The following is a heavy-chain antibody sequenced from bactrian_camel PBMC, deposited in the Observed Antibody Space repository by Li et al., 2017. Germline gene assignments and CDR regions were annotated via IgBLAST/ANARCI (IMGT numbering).Heavy chain of an antibody. CDR2: IDSGSGTT. D-gene: IGHD1*01. CDR1: GFTFSRYW. CDR3: AARFGGCRADISAADFGY. J-gene: IGHJ6*01. V-gene: IGHV3S1*01. Sequence: VQLVESGGGLVQPGGSLRLSCAASGFTFSRYWMYWVRQAPGKGLEWVSSIDSGSGTTLYADSVKGRFTISQDNVKNTLYLQMNSLKPEDSAMYYCAARFGGCRADISAADFGYWGQGTQVTVS.